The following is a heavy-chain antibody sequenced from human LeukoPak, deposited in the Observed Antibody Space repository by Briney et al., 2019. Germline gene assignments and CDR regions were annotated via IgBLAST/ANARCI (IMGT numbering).Heavy chain of an antibody. CDR3: LTIVETDLDAFDI. J-gene: IGHJ3*02. Sequence: PGGSLRLSCAASGFTFRKYWLHWVRQAPGKGLVWVSRINPDDGSTSYADSVKGRFTISRDNAKSTLYLQMNSLRAEDTAVYYCLTIVETDLDAFDIRGQGTKVTVSS. CDR1: GFTFRKYW. D-gene: IGHD2-21*01. CDR2: INPDDGST. V-gene: IGHV3-74*01.